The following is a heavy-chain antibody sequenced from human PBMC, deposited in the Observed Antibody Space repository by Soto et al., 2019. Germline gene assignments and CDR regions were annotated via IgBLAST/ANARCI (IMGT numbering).Heavy chain of an antibody. CDR3: ARGGLGYCSGGSCYANWFDP. D-gene: IGHD2-15*01. J-gene: IGHJ5*02. CDR1: GGTFSSYA. Sequence: QVQLVQSGAEVKKPGSSVKVSCKASGGTFSSYAISWVRQAPGQGLEWMGGIIPIFGTANYAQKFQGRVRITADEATSTAYRELSSLRSEDTAVYYCARGGLGYCSGGSCYANWFDPWGQGTLGTVSS. V-gene: IGHV1-69*01. CDR2: IIPIFGTA.